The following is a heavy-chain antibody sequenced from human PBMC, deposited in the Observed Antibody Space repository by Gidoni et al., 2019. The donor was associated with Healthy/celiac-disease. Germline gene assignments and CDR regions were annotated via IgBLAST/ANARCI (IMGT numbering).Heavy chain of an antibody. CDR1: GDSVSSTSAS. D-gene: IGHD1-26*01. Sequence: QVQLQQSGPGLVKPSQTLSLTCAISGDSVSSTSASWNWIRQSPSRGLEWLGRTYYRSKWYNDYAVAVKSRITINPDTSKNQFSLQLNSVTPEDTAVYYCAREGRELPTGPYYFDYWGQGTLVTVSS. J-gene: IGHJ4*02. CDR2: TYYRSKWYN. V-gene: IGHV6-1*01. CDR3: AREGRELPTGPYYFDY.